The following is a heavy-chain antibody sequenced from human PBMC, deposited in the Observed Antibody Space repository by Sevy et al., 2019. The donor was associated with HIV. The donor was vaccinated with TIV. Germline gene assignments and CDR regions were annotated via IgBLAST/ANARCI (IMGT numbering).Heavy chain of an antibody. CDR3: AKSISWYASFDF. J-gene: IGHJ4*02. Sequence: ASVKVSCKVSGRAFNNYAISWVRQAPGQGLEWMGGIIPKIGPANYGQKFQDRVTITADESTSIAYMELRRLRSEDTAIYYCAKSISWYASFDFWGQGTLVTVSS. CDR2: IIPKIGPA. D-gene: IGHD6-13*01. V-gene: IGHV1-69*13. CDR1: GRAFNNYA.